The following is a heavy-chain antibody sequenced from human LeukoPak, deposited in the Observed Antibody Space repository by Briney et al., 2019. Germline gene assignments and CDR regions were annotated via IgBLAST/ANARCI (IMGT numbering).Heavy chain of an antibody. V-gene: IGHV1-69*05. CDR1: GGTFSSYA. CDR3: AETQGVPVPNWFDP. Sequence: ASVKVSCKASGGTFSSYAISWVRQAPGQGLGWMGGIIPILGTANYAQKFQGRVTITTDESTSTAYMELSSLRSEDTAVYYCAETQGVPVPNWFDPWGQGTLVTVSS. D-gene: IGHD2-2*01. CDR2: IIPILGTA. J-gene: IGHJ5*02.